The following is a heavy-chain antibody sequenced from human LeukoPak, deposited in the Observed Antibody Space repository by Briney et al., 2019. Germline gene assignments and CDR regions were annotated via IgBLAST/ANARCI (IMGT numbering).Heavy chain of an antibody. J-gene: IGHJ4*02. CDR2: INHSGST. D-gene: IGHD3-16*01. Sequence: SETLSLTCAVYGGSFSGYYWSWIRQPPGKGLEWIGEINHSGSTNYNPSLKSRVTISVDTSKNQFSLKLSSVTAADTAVYYCARATTFGGDKIDYWGQGTLVTVSS. CDR1: GGSFSGYY. CDR3: ARATTFGGDKIDY. V-gene: IGHV4-34*01.